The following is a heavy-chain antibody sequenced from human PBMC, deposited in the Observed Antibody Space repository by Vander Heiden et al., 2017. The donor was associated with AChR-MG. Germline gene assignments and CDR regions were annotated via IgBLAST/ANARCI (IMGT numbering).Heavy chain of an antibody. V-gene: IGHV1-69*06. CDR3: ARAEDTAPYDYYYSYMDV. D-gene: IGHD5-18*01. CDR2: FGTE. Sequence: VQLVQSGAAEKKPVSSVKVSCKASGGTFSSYAIFGTENYAQKFQGRVTITADKSTSTAYMELSSLRSEDTAVYYCARAEDTAPYDYYYSYMDVWGKGTTVTVSS. J-gene: IGHJ6*03. CDR1: GGTFSSYA.